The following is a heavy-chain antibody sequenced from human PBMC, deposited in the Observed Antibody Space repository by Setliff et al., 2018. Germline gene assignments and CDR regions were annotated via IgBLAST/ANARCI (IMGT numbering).Heavy chain of an antibody. CDR1: GGTFSSYG. D-gene: IGHD3-22*01. V-gene: IGHV1-69*05. CDR2: TIPIFGTT. Sequence: SVKVSCKASGGTFSSYGISWVRQAPGQGLEWMGGTIPIFGTTDYAQKFRGRVTIITDESTSTALMQLSSLRSEDTAVYYCVREGVDSRSSTDYRYYMGVWGKGTTVTVSS. J-gene: IGHJ6*03. CDR3: VREGVDSRSSTDYRYYMGV.